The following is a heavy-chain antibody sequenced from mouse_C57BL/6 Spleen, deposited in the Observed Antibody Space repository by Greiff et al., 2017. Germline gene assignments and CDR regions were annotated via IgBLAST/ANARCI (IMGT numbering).Heavy chain of an antibody. J-gene: IGHJ1*03. D-gene: IGHD1-1*01. CDR3: ARSYYGSSYKYFDV. Sequence: QVQLQQPGAELVMPGASVKLSCKASGYTFTSYWMHWVKQRPGQGLEWIGEIDPSDSYTNYNQKFKGKSTSTVDKSSSTAYMQLSSLTSEDSAVYYCARSYYGSSYKYFDVWGTGTTVTVSS. V-gene: IGHV1-69*01. CDR2: IDPSDSYT. CDR1: GYTFTSYW.